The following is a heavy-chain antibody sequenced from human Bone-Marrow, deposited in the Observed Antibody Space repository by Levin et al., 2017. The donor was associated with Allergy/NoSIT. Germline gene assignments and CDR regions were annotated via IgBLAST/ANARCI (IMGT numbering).Heavy chain of an antibody. V-gene: IGHV5-51*01. Sequence: HGESLKISCKGSGYSFTSYWIGWVRQMPGKGLEWMGIIYPGDSDTRYSPSFQGQVTISADKSISTAYLQWSSLKASDTAMYYCARVYDFWSGYSAFDYWGQGTLVTVSS. CDR3: ARVYDFWSGYSAFDY. J-gene: IGHJ4*02. CDR1: GYSFTSYW. D-gene: IGHD3-3*01. CDR2: IYPGDSDT.